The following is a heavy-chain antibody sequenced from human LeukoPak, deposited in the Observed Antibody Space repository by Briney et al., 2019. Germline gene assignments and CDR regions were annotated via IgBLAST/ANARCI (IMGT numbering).Heavy chain of an antibody. J-gene: IGHJ4*02. V-gene: IGHV1-18*01. CDR3: AREGSYYYDSSGLVYFDY. CDR2: ISAYNGNT. CDR1: GYTFTSYG. D-gene: IGHD3-22*01. Sequence: ASGKVSCKASGYTFTSYGISWVRQAPGQGLEWMGWISAYNGNTNYAQKLQGRVTMTTDTSTSTAYMELRSLRSDDTAVYYCAREGSYYYDSSGLVYFDYWGQGTLVTVSS.